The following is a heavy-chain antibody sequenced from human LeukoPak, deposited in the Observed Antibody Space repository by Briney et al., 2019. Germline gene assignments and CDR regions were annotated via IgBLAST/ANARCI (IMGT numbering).Heavy chain of an antibody. CDR1: GGSISSSSYF. D-gene: IGHD3-10*01. CDR2: IYYSGST. V-gene: IGHV4-61*05. J-gene: IGHJ5*02. Sequence: PSETLSLTCTVSGGSISSSSYFWGWIRQPPGKGLEWIGYIYYSGSTNYNASLKSRVTISVDTSKNQFSLKLSSVTAADTAVYYCARHQRESIDYYGSGSYYKEGFDPWGQGTLVTVSS. CDR3: ARHQRESIDYYGSGSYYKEGFDP.